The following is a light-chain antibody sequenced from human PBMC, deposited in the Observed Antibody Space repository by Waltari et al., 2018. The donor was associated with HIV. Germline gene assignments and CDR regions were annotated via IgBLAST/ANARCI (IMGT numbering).Light chain of an antibody. CDR1: STNIGAGYD. CDR2: GNS. V-gene: IGLV1-40*01. J-gene: IGLJ2*01. Sequence: QSVLTQPPSVSGAPGQRVHISCTGSSTNIGAGYDVPWYQQLPGTAPKLLSYGNSNRPSGVHDRFSGSKSCTSASLAITGLQAEDEADYYCQSYDSSLSGVVFGGGTKLTVL. CDR3: QSYDSSLSGVV.